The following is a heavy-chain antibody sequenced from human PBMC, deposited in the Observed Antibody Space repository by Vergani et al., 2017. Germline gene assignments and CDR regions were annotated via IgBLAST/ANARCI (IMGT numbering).Heavy chain of an antibody. CDR3: AKDHIGSSSGGDYYYGMDV. CDR1: GFTFSSYG. J-gene: IGHJ6*02. D-gene: IGHD6-6*01. CDR2: IRYDGSNK. Sequence: QVQLVESGGGVVQPGGSLRLSCAASGFTFSSYGMHWVRRAPGKGLEWVAFIRYDGSNKYYADSVKGRFTISRDNSKNTLYLQMNSLRAEDTAVYYCAKDHIGSSSGGDYYYGMDVWGQGTTVTVSS. V-gene: IGHV3-30*02.